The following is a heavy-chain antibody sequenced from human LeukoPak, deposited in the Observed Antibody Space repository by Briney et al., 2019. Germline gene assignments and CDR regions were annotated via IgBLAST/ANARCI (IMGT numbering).Heavy chain of an antibody. V-gene: IGHV4-34*01. J-gene: IGHJ6*02. D-gene: IGHD2-2*01. CDR3: ARVPERGYCSSTSCYYYYYYGMDV. CDR2: INHSGST. Sequence: SETLSLTCAVYGGSFSGYYWSWIRQPPGKGLEWIGEINHSGSTNYNPSLKSRVTISVDTSKNQFSLQLSSVTAADTAVYYCARVPERGYCSSTSCYYYYYYGMDVWGQGTTVTVSS. CDR1: GGSFSGYY.